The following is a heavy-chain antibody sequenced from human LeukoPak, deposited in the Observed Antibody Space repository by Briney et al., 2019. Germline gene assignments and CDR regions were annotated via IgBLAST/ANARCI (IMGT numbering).Heavy chain of an antibody. V-gene: IGHV4-59*01. CDR2: IYYSGST. CDR3: ARDSPNRNYYDSSGLFDY. D-gene: IGHD3-22*01. CDR1: SGSISSYY. Sequence: PSETLSLTCTVSSGSISSYYWSWIRQPPGKGLEWIGYIYYSGSTNYNPSLKSRVTISVDTSKNQFSLKLSSVTAADTAVYYCARDSPNRNYYDSSGLFDYWGQGTLVTVSS. J-gene: IGHJ4*02.